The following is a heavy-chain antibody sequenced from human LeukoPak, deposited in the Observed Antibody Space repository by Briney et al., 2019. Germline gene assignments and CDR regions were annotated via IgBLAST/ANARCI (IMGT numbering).Heavy chain of an antibody. CDR3: ARGGFGELLYLRLYYYYGMDV. Sequence: PSETLSLTCAVYGGSFSGYYWSWIRQPPGKGLEWIGEINHSESTNYNPSLKSRVTISVDTSKNQFSLKLSSVTTADTAVYYCARGGFGELLYLRLYYYYGMDVWGQGTTVTVSS. CDR1: GGSFSGYY. D-gene: IGHD3-10*01. V-gene: IGHV4-34*01. CDR2: INHSEST. J-gene: IGHJ6*02.